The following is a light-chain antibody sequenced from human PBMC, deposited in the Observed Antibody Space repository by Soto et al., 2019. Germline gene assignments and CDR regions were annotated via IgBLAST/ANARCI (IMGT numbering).Light chain of an antibody. J-gene: IGKJ4*01. CDR3: QQYNNWPLT. CDR1: QSVGSD. CDR2: GAS. V-gene: IGKV3-15*01. Sequence: EIVMTQSPATLSVSPGERATLSFRASQSVGSDLVWYQRKPGQAPRLLIYGASTRATGIPARFSGSGSGTEFSLTISSLQSEDFAVYYCQQYNNWPLTFGGGTKVDI.